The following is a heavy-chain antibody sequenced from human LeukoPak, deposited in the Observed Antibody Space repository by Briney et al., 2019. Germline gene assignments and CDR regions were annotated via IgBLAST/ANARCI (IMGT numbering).Heavy chain of an antibody. CDR1: GGSFSGYY. Sequence: SETLSLTCAVYGGSFSGYYWSWIRQPPGKGLEWIGEINHSGSTNYNPSLKSRVTISVDTSKNQFSLKLSSVTAADTAAYYCARGRAVAGKGPYFDYWGQGTLVTVSS. D-gene: IGHD6-19*01. J-gene: IGHJ4*02. V-gene: IGHV4-34*01. CDR3: ARGRAVAGKGPYFDY. CDR2: INHSGST.